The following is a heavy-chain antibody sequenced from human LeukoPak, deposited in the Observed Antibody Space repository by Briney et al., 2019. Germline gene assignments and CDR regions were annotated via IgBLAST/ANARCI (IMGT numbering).Heavy chain of an antibody. V-gene: IGHV3-33*01. CDR1: GFSFNNYG. Sequence: GGSLRLSCAASGFSFNNYGMHWVRQAPGKGLEWVAVIWYDGSNKYYADSVKGRFTISRDNSKNTLYLQMNSLRAEDTAVYYCARDLRYYDSSGYYYWGQGTLVTVSS. CDR2: IWYDGSNK. CDR3: ARDLRYYDSSGYYY. D-gene: IGHD3-22*01. J-gene: IGHJ4*02.